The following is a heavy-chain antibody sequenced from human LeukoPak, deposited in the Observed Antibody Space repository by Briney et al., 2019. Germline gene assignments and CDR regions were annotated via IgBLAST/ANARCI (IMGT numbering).Heavy chain of an antibody. CDR1: GDSITSSKW. V-gene: IGHV4-4*02. CDR2: IYHSGAT. J-gene: IGHJ4*02. CDR3: ASGSHAVTTHFDY. Sequence: PSETLSLTCAVSGDSITSSKWWSWVRQSPEKGLEWIGEIYHSGATNYNPSLKGRVTMSVDKSKNQFSLNLSSVTAADTAVYYCASGSHAVTTHFDYWGQGTLVSVSS. D-gene: IGHD3-16*01.